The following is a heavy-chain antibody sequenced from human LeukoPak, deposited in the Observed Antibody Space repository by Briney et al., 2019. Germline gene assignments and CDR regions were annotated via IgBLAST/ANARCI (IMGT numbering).Heavy chain of an antibody. CDR3: AREGAIFGVVVIDYYYGMDV. CDR1: GFTFSSYA. Sequence: PGRSLRLSCGASGFTFSSYAMHWVRQAPGKGVEWVAVISYEGSNKYYADSGKGRFTICRDNSKSTLYVKMNSLRAEDTAVYYCAREGAIFGVVVIDYYYGMDVWGQGTTVTVSS. D-gene: IGHD3-3*01. V-gene: IGHV3-30-3*01. CDR2: ISYEGSNK. J-gene: IGHJ6*02.